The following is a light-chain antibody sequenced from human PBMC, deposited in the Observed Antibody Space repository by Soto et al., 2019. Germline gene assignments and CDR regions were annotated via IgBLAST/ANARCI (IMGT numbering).Light chain of an antibody. Sequence: EIVITQSPATLSVSPGERATLSCRASQSVSSNLAWYQQKPGQAPSLLIYGASTRATGIPASFSGSGSGTEFTLTISSLQSEDFAAYDCQQYNNWPPITFGQGTRLEIK. CDR2: GAS. V-gene: IGKV3-15*01. CDR1: QSVSSN. J-gene: IGKJ5*01. CDR3: QQYNNWPPIT.